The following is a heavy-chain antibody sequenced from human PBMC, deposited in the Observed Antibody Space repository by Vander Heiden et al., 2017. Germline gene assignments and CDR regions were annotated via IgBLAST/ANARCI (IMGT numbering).Heavy chain of an antibody. D-gene: IGHD6-13*01. CDR2: RSYDGSNK. CDR3: AKERIAAADPYDYYYGMDV. J-gene: IGHJ6*02. Sequence: QVQLVESGGGVVQPGRSLRLSCAASGFPFSSYCMNWVRQAPGKGLEWVAVRSYDGSNKYYADSVKGRFTISRDNSKNTLYLQMNSLRAEDTAVYYCAKERIAAADPYDYYYGMDVWGQGTTVTVSS. V-gene: IGHV3-30*18. CDR1: GFPFSSYC.